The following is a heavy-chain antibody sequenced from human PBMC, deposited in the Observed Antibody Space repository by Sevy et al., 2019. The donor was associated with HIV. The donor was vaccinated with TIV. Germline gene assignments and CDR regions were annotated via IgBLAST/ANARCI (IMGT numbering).Heavy chain of an antibody. D-gene: IGHD5-12*01. CDR3: ARVGNSGYDSGAFDI. CDR1: GFTFSSYS. V-gene: IGHV3-21*01. CDR2: ISSSSSYI. J-gene: IGHJ3*02. Sequence: GESLKISCAASGFTFSSYSMNWVRQAPGKGLEWVSSISSSSSYIYYADSVKGRFTISRDNAKNSLYLQMNSLRAEDTAVYYCARVGNSGYDSGAFDIWGQGTMVTVSS.